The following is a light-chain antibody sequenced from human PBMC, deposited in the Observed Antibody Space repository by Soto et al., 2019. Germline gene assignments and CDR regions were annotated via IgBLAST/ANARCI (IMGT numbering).Light chain of an antibody. V-gene: IGLV2-8*01. J-gene: IGLJ1*01. CDR1: SSDVGGYNY. CDR2: EVS. Sequence: QSVLTQPHSASGSPVQSVTISCTGTSSDVGGYNYVSWYQQHPGKAPKLMIYEVSKRPSGVPDRFSGSKSGNTASLTVSGLQAEDEADYYCSSYAGSNNSYVFGTGTKVTVL. CDR3: SSYAGSNNSYV.